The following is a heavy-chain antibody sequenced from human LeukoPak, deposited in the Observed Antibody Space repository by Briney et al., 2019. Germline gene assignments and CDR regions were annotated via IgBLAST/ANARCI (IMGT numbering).Heavy chain of an antibody. V-gene: IGHV3-53*01. D-gene: IGHD3-16*01. J-gene: IGHJ4*02. CDR3: ARALSWGGYDY. CDR1: GFTVSSNY. CDR2: IYSGGST. Sequence: PGGSLRLSCAASGFTVSSNYMSWVRQAPGKGLEWVSVIYSGGSTYYADSVKGRFTITRDNSKNTLYLQMTSLRAEDTAVYCCARALSWGGYDYWGQGTLVTVSS.